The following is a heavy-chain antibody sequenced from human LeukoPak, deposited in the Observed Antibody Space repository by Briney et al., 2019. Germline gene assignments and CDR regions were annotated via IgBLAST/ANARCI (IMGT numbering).Heavy chain of an antibody. D-gene: IGHD6-19*01. CDR2: INPNSGGT. CDR3: ARGFSSGYRSHNDAFDI. Sequence: ASVKVSCKASGYTFTGYYMHWVRQAPGQGLEWMGWINPNSGGTNYAQKFQGRVTMTRDTSISTAYMELSRLRSDDTAVYYCARGFSSGYRSHNDAFDIWGQGTMVTVSS. V-gene: IGHV1-2*02. CDR1: GYTFTGYY. J-gene: IGHJ3*02.